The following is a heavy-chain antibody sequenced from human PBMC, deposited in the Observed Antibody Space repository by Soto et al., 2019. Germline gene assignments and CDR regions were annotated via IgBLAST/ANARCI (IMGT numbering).Heavy chain of an antibody. D-gene: IGHD5-18*01. CDR2: ISYDGSNK. V-gene: IGHV3-30*18. CDR1: GFTFSSYG. CDR3: AKSERGYSYALAFDY. Sequence: QVQLVESGGGVVQPGRSLRLSCAASGFTFSSYGMHWVRQAPGKGLEWVAVISYDGSNKYYADSVKGRFTISRDNSKNTLYLQMNSLRAEDTAVYYCAKSERGYSYALAFDYWGQGTLVTVSS. J-gene: IGHJ4*02.